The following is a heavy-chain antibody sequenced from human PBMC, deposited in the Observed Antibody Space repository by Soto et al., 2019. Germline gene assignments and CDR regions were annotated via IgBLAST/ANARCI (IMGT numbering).Heavy chain of an antibody. CDR2: IISDGSST. CDR3: VSGEGGPYGSEIDF. Sequence: EVQLVESGGGLVQPGGSLRLSCAASGFIFRRYWMNWVRQAPGKGLVWVSRIISDGSSTSYADSVRGRFTISRDSAKNTLYLQMTSLRPEDTGVYYCVSGEGGPYGSEIDFWGQGTLVTVSS. J-gene: IGHJ4*02. CDR1: GFIFRRYW. D-gene: IGHD3-10*01. V-gene: IGHV3-74*01.